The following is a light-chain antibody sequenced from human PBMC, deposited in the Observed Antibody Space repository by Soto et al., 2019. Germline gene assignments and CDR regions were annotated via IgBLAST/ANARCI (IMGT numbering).Light chain of an antibody. Sequence: ESVLTQSPGALSLSTGERATLSCRASQSVSSSYLAWYQQKPGQAPRPLIYGASSRAIGIPDRFSGSGSGTDFTLTISRLEPEDFAVYYCQQYGSSPWTFGQGTKV. V-gene: IGKV3-20*01. J-gene: IGKJ1*01. CDR2: GAS. CDR1: QSVSSSY. CDR3: QQYGSSPWT.